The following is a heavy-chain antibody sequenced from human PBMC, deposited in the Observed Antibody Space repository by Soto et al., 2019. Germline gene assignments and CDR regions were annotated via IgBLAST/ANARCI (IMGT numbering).Heavy chain of an antibody. J-gene: IGHJ4*02. CDR2: IYYSGST. D-gene: IGHD3-9*01. CDR3: ARGNPHYDILTGPIGPFFDY. Sequence: SETLSLTCTVSGGSISSYYWSWIRQPPGKGLEWIGYIYYSGSTNYNPSLKSRVTISVETSKNQFSLKLSSVTAADTAVYYCARGNPHYDILTGPIGPFFDYWGQGTLVTVSS. CDR1: GGSISSYY. V-gene: IGHV4-59*01.